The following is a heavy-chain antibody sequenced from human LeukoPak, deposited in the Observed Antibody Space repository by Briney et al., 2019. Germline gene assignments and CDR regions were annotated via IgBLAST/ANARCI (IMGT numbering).Heavy chain of an antibody. CDR1: GGSISSYY. Sequence: SETLSLTCTVSGGSISSYYWSWIRQPPGKGLEWIGYIYYSGSTIYNPSLKSRVTISVDTSKNQFSLKLSSVTAADTAVYYCARDIRRASLGGNSRGAFDIWGQGTTVTVSS. V-gene: IGHV4-59*01. J-gene: IGHJ3*02. CDR3: ARDIRRASLGGNSRGAFDI. CDR2: IYYSGST. D-gene: IGHD4-23*01.